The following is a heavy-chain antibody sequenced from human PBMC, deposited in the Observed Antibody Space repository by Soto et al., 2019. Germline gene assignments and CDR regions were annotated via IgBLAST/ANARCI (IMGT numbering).Heavy chain of an antibody. D-gene: IGHD3-22*01. J-gene: IGHJ4*02. CDR3: ARDQTDYYDSSSYY. CDR2: ISAYNGNT. Sequence: ASVKVSCKASGYTFTSYGISWVRQAPGQGLEWMGWISAYNGNTNYAQKLQGRVTMTTDTSTSTAYMELRSLRSDDTAVYYCARDQTDYYDSSSYYWGQGTLVTVSS. V-gene: IGHV1-18*04. CDR1: GYTFTSYG.